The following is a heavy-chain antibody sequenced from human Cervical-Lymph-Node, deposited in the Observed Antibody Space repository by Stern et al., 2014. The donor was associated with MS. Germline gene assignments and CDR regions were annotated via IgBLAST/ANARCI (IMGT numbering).Heavy chain of an antibody. V-gene: IGHV1-46*02. D-gene: IGHD2-15*01. CDR3: AVRYCSGGRCYSVPDV. CDR2: INPSGAT. CDR1: EYTHNKYV. J-gene: IGHJ6*02. Sequence: MQLVESGAAVKKRGASVKVSCKASEYTHNKYVIHWARQAPGKRPTWMGVINPSGATNYAQKVQDRVTMTTDASTSTFYMELSRLRSEDTAVYYCAVRYCSGGRCYSVPDVWGQGTTVIVSS.